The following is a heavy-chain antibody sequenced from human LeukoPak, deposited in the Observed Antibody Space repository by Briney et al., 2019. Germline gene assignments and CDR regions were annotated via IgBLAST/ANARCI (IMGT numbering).Heavy chain of an antibody. Sequence: PSETLSLTCTVSGGSIINYYWSWIRQPPGKGLEWIGYIYYNGNTNYNYNPSLNSRVTISVDTSKNQFSLKLSSVTAADTAVYYCVKEKVDDYTSGRWFDPRGQGILVTVSS. CDR3: VKEKVDDYTSGRWFDP. J-gene: IGHJ5*02. CDR2: IYYNGNTNY. V-gene: IGHV4-59*01. D-gene: IGHD4-4*01. CDR1: GGSIINYY.